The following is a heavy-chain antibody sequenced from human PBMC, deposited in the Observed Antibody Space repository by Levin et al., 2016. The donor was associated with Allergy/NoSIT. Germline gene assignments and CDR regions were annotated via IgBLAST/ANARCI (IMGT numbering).Heavy chain of an antibody. Sequence: ASVKVSCKASGYTFTSYYMHWVRQAPGQGLEWMGIINPSGGSTSYAQKFQGRVTMTRDTSTSTVYMELSSLRSEDTAVYYCARVLRPGIAVAGTKRLYYYGMDVWGQGTTVTVSS. CDR3: ARVLRPGIAVAGTKRLYYYGMDV. J-gene: IGHJ6*02. CDR1: GYTFTSYY. CDR2: INPSGGST. V-gene: IGHV1-46*01. D-gene: IGHD6-19*01.